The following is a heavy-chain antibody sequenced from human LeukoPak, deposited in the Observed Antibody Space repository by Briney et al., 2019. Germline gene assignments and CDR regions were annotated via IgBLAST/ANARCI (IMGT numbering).Heavy chain of an antibody. CDR2: IYYSGST. Sequence: PSETLSLTCTVSGGSVSSGSYYWSWIRQPPGKGLEWIGYIYYSGSTNYNPSLKSRVTMSIDTSKKQFSLKLSSVTAADTAVYYCARYGGSGWYWVFDYWGQGTLVTVSS. J-gene: IGHJ4*02. V-gene: IGHV4-61*01. CDR1: GGSVSSGSYY. CDR3: ARYGGSGWYWVFDY. D-gene: IGHD6-13*01.